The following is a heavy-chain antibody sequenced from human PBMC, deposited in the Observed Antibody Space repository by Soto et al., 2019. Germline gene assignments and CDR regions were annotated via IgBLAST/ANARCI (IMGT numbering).Heavy chain of an antibody. CDR3: ARVDGYYYYYMDV. J-gene: IGHJ6*03. CDR1: GYSLTDNG. V-gene: IGHV1-8*01. CDR2: ISPDSGKT. Sequence: QAYLEQSGAEVKKPGASVKVSCKASGYSLTDNGITWVRQASGQGLEYVGWISPDSGKTDYAQKFHGGVTMTRDTSINTVYMELSSLRSDDTAVYYCARVDGYYYYYMDVWGKGTTVTVSS.